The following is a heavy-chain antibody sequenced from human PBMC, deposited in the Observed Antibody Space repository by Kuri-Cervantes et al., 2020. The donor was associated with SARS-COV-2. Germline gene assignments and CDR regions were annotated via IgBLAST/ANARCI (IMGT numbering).Heavy chain of an antibody. J-gene: IGHJ6*02. Sequence: GGSLRLSCAASGFTFSSYSMNWVRQAPGKGLEWVSYISSSSSTIYYADSVKGRFTISRDNAKNSLYLQMNSLRDEDTAVYCCARASGYCSGGSCSPYCYYGMDVWGQGTTVTVSS. CDR3: ARASGYCSGGSCSPYCYYGMDV. D-gene: IGHD2-15*01. CDR2: ISSSSSTI. V-gene: IGHV3-48*02. CDR1: GFTFSSYS.